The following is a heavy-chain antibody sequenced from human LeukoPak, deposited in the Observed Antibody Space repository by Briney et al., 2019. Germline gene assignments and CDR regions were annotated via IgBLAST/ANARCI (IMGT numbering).Heavy chain of an antibody. CDR1: GFTVSSDY. CDR3: ARATLDN. V-gene: IGHV3-53*01. J-gene: IGHJ4*02. CDR2: IYSGGST. Sequence: PGGSLRLSCAVSGFTVSSDYISWVRQAPPKGLEWVSVIYSGGSTNYADSVRARFTISRDNSKNTVYLQMNSLRVEDTAVYYCARATLDNWGQGTLVTVSS.